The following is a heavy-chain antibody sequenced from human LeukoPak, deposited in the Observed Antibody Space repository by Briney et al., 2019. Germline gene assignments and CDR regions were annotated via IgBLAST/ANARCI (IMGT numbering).Heavy chain of an antibody. Sequence: PGGSLRLSCAASGFTFSGSAMHWVRQASGKGLEWVGRIRSKANSYATAYAASVKGRFTISRDDSKNTAYLQMNSLKTEDTAVYYCTRPPPSSYGSGSWQDYMDVWGKGTTVTISS. V-gene: IGHV3-73*01. CDR3: TRPPPSSYGSGSWQDYMDV. D-gene: IGHD3-10*01. J-gene: IGHJ6*03. CDR2: IRSKANSYAT. CDR1: GFTFSGSA.